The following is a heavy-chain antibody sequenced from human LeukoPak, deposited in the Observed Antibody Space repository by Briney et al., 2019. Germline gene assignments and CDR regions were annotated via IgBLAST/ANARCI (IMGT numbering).Heavy chain of an antibody. CDR1: GGSFSGYY. CDR2: INHSGST. CDR3: ARGGIFGVVKKIKNYFDY. J-gene: IGHJ4*02. D-gene: IGHD3-3*01. Sequence: SETLSLTCAVYGGSFSGYYWSWIRQPPGKGLEWIGEINHSGSTNYNPSLKSRVTISVDTSKNQFSLKLSSVTAADTAVYYCARGGIFGVVKKIKNYFDYWGQGTLVTVSS. V-gene: IGHV4-34*01.